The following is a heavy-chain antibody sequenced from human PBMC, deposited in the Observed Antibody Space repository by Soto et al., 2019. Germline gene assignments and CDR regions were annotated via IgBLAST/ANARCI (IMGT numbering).Heavy chain of an antibody. V-gene: IGHV4-34*01. D-gene: IGHD3-22*01. J-gene: IGHJ4*02. CDR2: FNHSGST. CDR1: GGTFSGYY. CDR3: GSGDSEYGSSGYEYSFEY. Sequence: PSLTRSLTGVAYGGTFSGYYWSWIRQPPGKGQEWIGQFNHSGSTNYNPSLKSRVTISVDTSKNQFSLKLSSVTAADTAVYYCGSGDSEYGSSGYEYSFEYWGQGTLVNVSS.